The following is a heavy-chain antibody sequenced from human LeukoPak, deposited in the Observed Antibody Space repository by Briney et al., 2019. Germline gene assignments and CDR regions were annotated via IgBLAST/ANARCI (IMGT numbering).Heavy chain of an antibody. CDR3: ARDRESSSSWLLDY. CDR1: GFSFSRYW. Sequence: GWALRLSCAASGFSFSRYWIHWVRQAPGKGLEWVGSIYPDGSTTTYADSVKGRFTISRDNAKNSLYLQMNSLRAEDTAVYYCARDRESSSSWLLDYWGQGTLVTVSS. D-gene: IGHD6-13*01. V-gene: IGHV3-74*01. J-gene: IGHJ4*02. CDR2: IYPDGSTT.